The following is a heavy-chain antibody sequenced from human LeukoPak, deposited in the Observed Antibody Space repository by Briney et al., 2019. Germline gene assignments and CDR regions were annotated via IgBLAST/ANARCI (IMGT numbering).Heavy chain of an antibody. D-gene: IGHD4-23*01. CDR2: IYYSGST. J-gene: IGHJ4*02. Sequence: PSETLSPTCTVSGGSISSYYWSWIRQPPGKGLEWIGSIYYSGSTYYNPSLKSRVTISVDTSKYQFSLKLSSVTAADTAVYYCARVNYGGNTADYWGQGTLVTVSS. V-gene: IGHV4-39*01. CDR1: GGSISSYY. CDR3: ARVNYGGNTADY.